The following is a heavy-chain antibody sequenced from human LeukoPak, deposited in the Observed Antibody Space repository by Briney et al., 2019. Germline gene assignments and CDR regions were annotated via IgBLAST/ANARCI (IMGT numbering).Heavy chain of an antibody. CDR1: GFTFNNYA. V-gene: IGHV3-23*01. Sequence: QPGGSLRLSCAASGFTFNNYAMSWVRQAPGKGLEWVSAIGVNGGDTKYADSVKGRFTISRDNSKNTLYLQMNSLRAEDTAVYYCAKDKYGDYEMGWFDPWGQGTLVTVSS. CDR3: AKDKYGDYEMGWFDP. CDR2: IGVNGGDT. D-gene: IGHD4-17*01. J-gene: IGHJ5*02.